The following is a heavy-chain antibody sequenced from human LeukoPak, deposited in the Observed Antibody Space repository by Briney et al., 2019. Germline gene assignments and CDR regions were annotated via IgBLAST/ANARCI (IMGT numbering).Heavy chain of an antibody. CDR3: ASFDWFGEFHFDY. Sequence: SETLSLTCTVSGGSISSYYWSWIRQPPGKGLEWIGYIYYSGSTNYNPSLKSRVTISVDTSKNQFSLKLSSVTAADTAVYYCASFDWFGEFHFDYWGQGTLVTVSS. CDR2: IYYSGST. D-gene: IGHD3-10*01. J-gene: IGHJ4*02. V-gene: IGHV4-59*08. CDR1: GGSISSYY.